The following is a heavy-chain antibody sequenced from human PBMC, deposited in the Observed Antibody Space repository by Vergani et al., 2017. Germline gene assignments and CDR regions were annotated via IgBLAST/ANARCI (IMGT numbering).Heavy chain of an antibody. Sequence: DVQLVQSGAEVKKPGESLRISCKGSGYSFTSYWIRWVRQMPGKGLEWMGRIDPSDSSTNYSPSFQGHVTISADKSISTAYLQWSSLTASDTAMYYCARWGDTAMWNYYYYYLDVWGKGTTVTVAS. D-gene: IGHD5-18*01. CDR1: GYSFTSYW. V-gene: IGHV5-10-1*03. CDR3: ARWGDTAMWNYYYYYLDV. J-gene: IGHJ6*03. CDR2: IDPSDSST.